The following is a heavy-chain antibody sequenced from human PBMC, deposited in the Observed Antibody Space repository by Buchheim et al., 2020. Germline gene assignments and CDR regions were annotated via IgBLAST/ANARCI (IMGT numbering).Heavy chain of an antibody. CDR1: GGSISSGGYY. CDR3: ARDGNGYNFDY. V-gene: IGHV4-31*03. D-gene: IGHD5-24*01. CDR2: IYYSGRT. Sequence: QVQLQESGPGLVKPSQTLSLTCTVSGGSISSGGYYWSWIRQHPGKGLEWIGYIYYSGRTYYNPSLKSRVTVSVTPCKNQFSLKLSSVTAADTAVYYCARDGNGYNFDYWGQGTL. J-gene: IGHJ4*02.